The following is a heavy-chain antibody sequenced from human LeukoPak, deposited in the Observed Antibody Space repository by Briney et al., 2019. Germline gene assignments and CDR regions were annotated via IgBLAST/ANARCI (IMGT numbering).Heavy chain of an antibody. Sequence: SETLSLTCTVSGGSISSSSYYWGWIRQPPGKGLEWIGSIYYSGSTYYNPSLKSRVTISVDTSKNQFSLKLSSVTAADTAVYYCARRYSSSSPLDYWGQGTPVTVSS. CDR2: IYYSGST. CDR1: GGSISSSSYY. D-gene: IGHD6-6*01. J-gene: IGHJ4*02. V-gene: IGHV4-39*01. CDR3: ARRYSSSSPLDY.